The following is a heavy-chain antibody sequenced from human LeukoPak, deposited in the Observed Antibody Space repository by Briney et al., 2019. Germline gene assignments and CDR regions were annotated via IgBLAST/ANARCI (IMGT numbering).Heavy chain of an antibody. Sequence: PSETLSLTCAVYGGSFSGHYWSWIRQPPGKGLEWIGEINHSGSTNYNPSLKSRVTISVDTSKNQFSLKLSSVTAADTAVYYCARSWGPYRWYSRWGQGTLVTVSS. CDR2: INHSGST. J-gene: IGHJ4*02. D-gene: IGHD4-23*01. CDR3: ARSWGPYRWYSR. V-gene: IGHV4-34*01. CDR1: GGSFSGHY.